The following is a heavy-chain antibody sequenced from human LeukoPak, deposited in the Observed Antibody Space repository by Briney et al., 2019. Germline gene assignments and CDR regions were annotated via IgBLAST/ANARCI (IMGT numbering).Heavy chain of an antibody. CDR3: ARQEGKYYDILTGYSPGGWFDP. J-gene: IGHJ5*02. CDR1: GGSISSYY. CDR2: IFYSGSN. V-gene: IGHV4-59*08. Sequence: SETLSLTCTVSGGSISSYYWSWIRQPPGKGLEWIGYIFYSGSNNYNPSLKSRVTISVETSKNQFSLKLSSVTAADTAVYYCARQEGKYYDILTGYSPGGWFDPWGQGTLVTVSS. D-gene: IGHD3-9*01.